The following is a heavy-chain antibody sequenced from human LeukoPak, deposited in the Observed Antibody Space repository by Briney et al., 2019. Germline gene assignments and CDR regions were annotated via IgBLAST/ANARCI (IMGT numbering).Heavy chain of an antibody. V-gene: IGHV3-20*04. D-gene: IGHD6-19*01. Sequence: PGGSLRLSCAASGFTFYSYGMSWVRQAPGKGLEWVSTINWNGGSTGYADSVKGRFTISRDNAKNSLYLQMNSLRAEDTALYYCARVSDISVAAYFDYWGQGTLVTVSS. J-gene: IGHJ4*02. CDR2: INWNGGST. CDR1: GFTFYSYG. CDR3: ARVSDISVAAYFDY.